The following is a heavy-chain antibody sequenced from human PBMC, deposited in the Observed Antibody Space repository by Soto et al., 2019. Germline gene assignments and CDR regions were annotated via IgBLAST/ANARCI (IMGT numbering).Heavy chain of an antibody. J-gene: IGHJ4*02. CDR2: SYYSGST. D-gene: IGHD4-17*01. Sequence: QVQLRESGPGLVKPSQTLSLTCTVSGGSISNDNYYWTWIRQHPGKGLEWIGYSYYSGSTYYNTYIKSRFSISVDTSKNQFSLKLSSVTAADTAVYYCVATTVTTISLDYWGQGTLVTVSS. V-gene: IGHV4-31*03. CDR3: VATTVTTISLDY. CDR1: GGSISNDNYY.